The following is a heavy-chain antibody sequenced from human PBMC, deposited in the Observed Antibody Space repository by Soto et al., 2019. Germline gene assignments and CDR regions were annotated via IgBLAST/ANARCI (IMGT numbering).Heavy chain of an antibody. CDR2: INDGNADT. Sequence: QVHLVQSGAEVKKPGASVKVSCKASGYTFTNYAMQWVRQAPGQRLEWMGWINDGNADTKYSANFLGRVTTTRDTTANTAYLELSSPRSEDTAVYYCVSSTARYYSGTGTHTNFLGMEVWGQGTTVTVS. V-gene: IGHV1-3*01. CDR3: VSSTARYYSGTGTHTNFLGMEV. CDR1: GYTFTNYA. D-gene: IGHD6-13*01. J-gene: IGHJ6*02.